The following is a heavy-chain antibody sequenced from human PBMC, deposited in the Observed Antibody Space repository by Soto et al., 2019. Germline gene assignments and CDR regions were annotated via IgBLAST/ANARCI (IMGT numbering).Heavy chain of an antibody. CDR3: AVSYYDFDY. D-gene: IGHD1-26*01. CDR2: ISNDGSNE. V-gene: IGHV3-30*03. Sequence: PGGSLRLSCAGSGFTFRWFGMNWVRQAPGKGLEWVARISNDGSNEYYVDSVKGRFTISRDNSKNSLYLQMNSLRAEDTAVYYCAVSYYDFDYWGQGTLVTVSS. CDR1: GFTFRWFG. J-gene: IGHJ4*02.